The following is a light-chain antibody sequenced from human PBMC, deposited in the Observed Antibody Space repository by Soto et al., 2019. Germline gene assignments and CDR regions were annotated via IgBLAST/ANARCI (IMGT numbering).Light chain of an antibody. Sequence: IQMTQSPSSLSASVGDRVTITCRASQAIRNDVGWYQHKPWQAPKRLIYAAYNLQSGVPSRFSGSGSGTEFTLTISSLQPEDFATYYCLQHNSYPRTFGRGTKVEIK. CDR2: AAY. V-gene: IGKV1-17*01. CDR1: QAIRND. CDR3: LQHNSYPRT. J-gene: IGKJ1*01.